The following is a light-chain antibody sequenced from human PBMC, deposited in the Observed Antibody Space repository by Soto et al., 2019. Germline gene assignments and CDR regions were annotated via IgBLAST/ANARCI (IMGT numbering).Light chain of an antibody. CDR2: ANT. J-gene: IGLJ3*02. Sequence: QPVLTQPPSVSGAPGQRVTISCTGSSSNIGAGYDVHWYQQLPGTTPKLPIYANTNRPSGVPDRFSGSKSGTSASLAITGLQAEDEADYYCQSYDSSLSGSVFGGGTQLTVL. V-gene: IGLV1-40*01. CDR1: SSNIGAGYD. CDR3: QSYDSSLSGSV.